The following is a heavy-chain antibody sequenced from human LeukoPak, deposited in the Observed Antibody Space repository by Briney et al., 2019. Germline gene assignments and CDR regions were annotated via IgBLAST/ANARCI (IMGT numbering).Heavy chain of an antibody. CDR2: ISGSGGST. D-gene: IGHD3-16*01. CDR3: ARCGGAPYYYYYMDV. V-gene: IGHV3-23*01. CDR1: GFTFSSYA. Sequence: GGSLRLSCAASGFTFSSYAMSWVRQAPGKGLEWVSAISGSGGSTYYADSVKGRFTISRDNSKNMLYLQMNSLRAEDTAVYYCARCGGAPYYYYYMDVWGKGTTVTVSS. J-gene: IGHJ6*03.